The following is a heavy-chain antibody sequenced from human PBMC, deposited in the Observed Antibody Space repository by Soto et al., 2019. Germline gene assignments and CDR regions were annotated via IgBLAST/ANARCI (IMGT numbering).Heavy chain of an antibody. J-gene: IGHJ4*02. D-gene: IGHD2-8*01. CDR3: AKQNGGPDRTLDY. V-gene: IGHV3-23*01. CDR1: GLSFRGYA. Sequence: SCAASGLSFRGYAMTWVRQAPGKGLEWVSTISAGGDYTYYADSARGRFTISTDNSKNTMYMQMNSLRAEDTAVNYCAKQNGGPDRTLDYGGQGTLVTVS. CDR2: ISAGGDYT.